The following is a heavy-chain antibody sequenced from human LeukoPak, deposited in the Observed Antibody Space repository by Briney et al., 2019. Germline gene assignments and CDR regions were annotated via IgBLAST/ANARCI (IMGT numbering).Heavy chain of an antibody. Sequence: GGSLRLSCAASGFTFRSYAMSWVRQAPGKGLEWVSVISGSGGSTYYADSVKGRFTISRDNSKNTLYLQMNSLRAEDTAVYYCAKALEMATIGAFDYWGQGTLVTVSS. CDR1: GFTFRSYA. V-gene: IGHV3-23*01. J-gene: IGHJ4*02. CDR2: ISGSGGST. D-gene: IGHD5-24*01. CDR3: AKALEMATIGAFDY.